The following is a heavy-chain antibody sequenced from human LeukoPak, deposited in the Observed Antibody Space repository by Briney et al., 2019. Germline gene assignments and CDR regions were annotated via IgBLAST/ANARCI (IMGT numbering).Heavy chain of an antibody. J-gene: IGHJ4*02. CDR2: VSRTGSTK. D-gene: IGHD2-15*01. CDR3: AKRKNSPGYSSLDQ. V-gene: IGHV3-23*01. CDR1: GFTFSSFA. Sequence: GGSLRLSCVASGFTFSSFALDWVRQAPGRGLEWVSVVSRTGSTKYYAASVKGRFTGSRDNSKNTVYLQVNSLRVDDSAVYYCAKRKNSPGYSSLDQWGQGTLVTVSS.